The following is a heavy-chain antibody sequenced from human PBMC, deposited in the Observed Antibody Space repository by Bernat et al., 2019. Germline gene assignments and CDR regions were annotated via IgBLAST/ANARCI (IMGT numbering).Heavy chain of an antibody. J-gene: IGHJ4*02. CDR2: IWSDGTTR. CDR3: ARDINGGSLDY. Sequence: QVQLVESGGGVVQPGRSLRLSCAASSSVFIHYAMLWVRQAPGKGLEWVAVIWSDGTTRYYADSVRGRFIISRDNSKNILFLEMNSLRVEDTAVYFCARDINGGSLDYWGQGTLVTVSS. V-gene: IGHV3-33*01. D-gene: IGHD1-26*01. CDR1: SSVFIHYA.